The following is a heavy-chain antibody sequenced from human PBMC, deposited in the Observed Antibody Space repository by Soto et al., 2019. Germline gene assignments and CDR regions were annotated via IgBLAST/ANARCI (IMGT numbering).Heavy chain of an antibody. CDR1: GGSISINY. CDR3: ERYRREAVAGYTLDN. V-gene: IGHV4-59*01. D-gene: IGHD6-13*01. J-gene: IGHJ4*02. CDR2: VYNSGST. Sequence: PSETLSLTCTVSGGSISINYWTWIRQPPGKGLEWIGYVYNSGSTNYNPSLKSRVTISEDTSKSQFSLKVNSMTAADTAVYYCERYRREAVAGYTLDNWGQGILVTVSS.